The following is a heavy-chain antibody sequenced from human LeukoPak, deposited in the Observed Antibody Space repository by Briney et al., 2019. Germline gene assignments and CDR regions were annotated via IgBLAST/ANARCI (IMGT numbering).Heavy chain of an antibody. CDR2: ISGSGGDI. CDR1: GFTFSNYA. CDR3: AKLPTTGWYAGGNWFDP. Sequence: GGSLRLSCAASGFTFSNYAMTWVRQAPGKGLEWGSLISGSGGDIRYADSVRGRFSISRDNSKNTLYLQMNSLRAEDTAVFYCAKLPTTGWYAGGNWFDPWGQGTLVTVSS. J-gene: IGHJ5*02. V-gene: IGHV3-23*01. D-gene: IGHD6-19*01.